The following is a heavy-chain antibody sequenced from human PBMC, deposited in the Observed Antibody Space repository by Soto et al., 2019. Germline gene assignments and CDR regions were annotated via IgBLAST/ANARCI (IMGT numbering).Heavy chain of an antibody. CDR2: IYYSGST. CDR3: ASVGITIFGVVPNY. CDR1: GDSISSDY. J-gene: IGHJ4*02. V-gene: IGHV4-59*12. D-gene: IGHD3-3*01. Sequence: SETLSLTCTVSGDSISSDYWSWIRQPPGKGLEWIGYIYYSGSTYYNPSLKSRVTISVDTSKNQFSLKLSSVTAADTAVYYCASVGITIFGVVPNYWGQGTLVTV.